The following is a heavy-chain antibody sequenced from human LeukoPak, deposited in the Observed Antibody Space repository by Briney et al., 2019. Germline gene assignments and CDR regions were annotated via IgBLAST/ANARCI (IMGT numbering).Heavy chain of an antibody. CDR3: AREGEFAIAVAHKGVYFDH. CDR1: GFTFDDYG. Sequence: PGESLRLSCAAPGFTFDDYGMSWVRQAPGKGLELVSGINWNGGSTGYADSVKGRFTISRDNAKNSLYLQMNSLRAEDTALYYCAREGEFAIAVAHKGVYFDHWGQGTLVTVSS. D-gene: IGHD6-19*01. J-gene: IGHJ4*02. V-gene: IGHV3-20*04. CDR2: INWNGGST.